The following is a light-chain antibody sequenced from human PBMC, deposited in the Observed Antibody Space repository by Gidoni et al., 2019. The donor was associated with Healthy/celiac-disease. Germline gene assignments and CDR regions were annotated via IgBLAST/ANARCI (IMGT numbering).Light chain of an antibody. J-gene: IGKJ4*01. CDR1: QSVSSY. V-gene: IGKV3-11*01. CDR2: DAS. CDR3: QQRSNWLT. Sequence: EIGLTQASATLSLSPGESATLPCRASQSVSSYLAWYQQKPGQAPRLLIYDASNRATGIPARFSGSGSGTDFTLTISSLEPEDFAVYYCQQRSNWLTFGGGTKVEIK.